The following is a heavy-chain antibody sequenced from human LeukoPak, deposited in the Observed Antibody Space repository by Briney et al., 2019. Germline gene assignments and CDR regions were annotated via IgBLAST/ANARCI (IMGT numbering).Heavy chain of an antibody. D-gene: IGHD5-18*01. CDR1: GGFIHTYN. Sequence: SETLSLTCTVSGGFIHTYNWIWIRQPAGKGLEWVGRNNVAGNSYYNPSLKSRVSISVDRPNNRFSLELTSVTAADTAVYYCARDREHSYGSDLDHWGQGILVTVPS. CDR2: NNVAGNS. CDR3: ARDREHSYGSDLDH. J-gene: IGHJ4*02. V-gene: IGHV4-4*07.